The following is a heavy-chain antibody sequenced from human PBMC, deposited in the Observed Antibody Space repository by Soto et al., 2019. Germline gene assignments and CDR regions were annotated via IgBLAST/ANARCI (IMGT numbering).Heavy chain of an antibody. V-gene: IGHV4-59*08. J-gene: IGHJ2*01. CDR2: IYYSGST. Sequence: TPGKGLEWIGYIYYSGSTNYNPSLKSRVTISVDTSKNKFSLKLSSVTAADTVFFFQAEDGIRGVRSVSAFLLNRSSDL. D-gene: IGHD3-10*02. CDR3: AEDGIRGVRSVSAFLLNRSSDL.